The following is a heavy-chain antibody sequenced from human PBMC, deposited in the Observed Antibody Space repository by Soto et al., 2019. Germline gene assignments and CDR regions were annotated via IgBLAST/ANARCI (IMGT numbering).Heavy chain of an antibody. D-gene: IGHD3-10*01. CDR1: GGSISSYY. CDR3: ARQYYFGSGSYYTRPFDF. V-gene: IGHV4-59*04. Sequence: SETLSLTCTVSGGSISSYYWSWIRQPPGKGLEWIGYIYHSGSTYYNPSLKSRVTISVDRSKNQFSLKLSSVTAADTAVYYCARQYYFGSGSYYTRPFDFWGQGTLVTVSS. CDR2: IYHSGST. J-gene: IGHJ4*02.